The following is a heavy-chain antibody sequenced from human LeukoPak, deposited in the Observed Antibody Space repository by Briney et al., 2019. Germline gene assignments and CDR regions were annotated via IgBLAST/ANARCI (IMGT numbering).Heavy chain of an antibody. CDR2: RICGDNT. V-gene: IGHV3-23*01. CDR1: GFTFSSNV. Sequence: GGALRLSCVASGFTFSSNVMNWVGQAPGKGLEWVARICGDNTMYAVSVKSRYTIFRDVSKNILYLEVNSLRAEDTAVYYCAKDRPGSGWASHYWGQGTLVTVSS. J-gene: IGHJ4*02. CDR3: AKDRPGSGWASHY. D-gene: IGHD6-19*01.